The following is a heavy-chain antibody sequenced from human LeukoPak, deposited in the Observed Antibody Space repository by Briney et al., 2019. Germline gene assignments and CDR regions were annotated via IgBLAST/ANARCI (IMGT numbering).Heavy chain of an antibody. CDR1: GYTFTSYD. Sequence: GASVKVSCKASGYTFTSYDINWVRQATGQGLEWMGWMNPNSGNTGYAQKFQGRVTMTRNTSISTAYMELSSLRSEDTAVYYCARDQGLRFLEWLSYCYYYGTDVWGQGTTVTVSS. CDR3: ARDQGLRFLEWLSYCYYYGTDV. V-gene: IGHV1-8*01. D-gene: IGHD3-3*01. J-gene: IGHJ6*02. CDR2: MNPNSGNT.